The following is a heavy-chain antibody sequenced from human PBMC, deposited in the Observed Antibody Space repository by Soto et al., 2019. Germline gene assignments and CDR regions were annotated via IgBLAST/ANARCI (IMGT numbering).Heavy chain of an antibody. D-gene: IGHD6-19*01. CDR1: GFTFRRYA. CDR3: AKDRLSSGWYQSCFDH. V-gene: IGHV3-23*01. CDR2: ISGSGGST. Sequence: GVLRLSCAASGFTFRRYAMLWVRQAQGKGLECVSAISGSGGSTYYADSVKGRFTISRDNSKNTLHLQMNSLRAEDTAVYYCAKDRLSSGWYQSCFDHWGQGTLVTVSS. J-gene: IGHJ5*02.